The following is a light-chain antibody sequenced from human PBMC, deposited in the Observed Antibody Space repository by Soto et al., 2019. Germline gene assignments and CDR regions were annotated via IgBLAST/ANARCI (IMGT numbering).Light chain of an antibody. CDR1: SNDLGSYSR. V-gene: IGLV2-23*02. CDR3: SSYAGSRGVV. CDR2: EVF. Sequence: QSALTQPVSVSGSPGQSITISCTGTSNDLGSYSRVSWYQQFPGKAPKLIIYEVFKRPSGVSHRFSGSKSGTTASLTISGLQAEDESDYYCSSYAGSRGVVFGGGTKVTVL. J-gene: IGLJ2*01.